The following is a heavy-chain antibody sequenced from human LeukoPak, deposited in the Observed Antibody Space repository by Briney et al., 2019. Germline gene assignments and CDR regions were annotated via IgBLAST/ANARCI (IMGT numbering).Heavy chain of an antibody. Sequence: GESLKISCKGSGYSFTSYWIGWVRQMPGKGLEWMGIIYPGDSDTRYSPSFQGQVTISADKSISTAYLQWSSLKASDTAMYYCARMTIFEPNPYYYYGMDVWGQGTTVTVSS. CDR3: ARMTIFEPNPYYYYGMDV. J-gene: IGHJ6*02. D-gene: IGHD3-3*01. V-gene: IGHV5-51*01. CDR1: GYSFTSYW. CDR2: IYPGDSDT.